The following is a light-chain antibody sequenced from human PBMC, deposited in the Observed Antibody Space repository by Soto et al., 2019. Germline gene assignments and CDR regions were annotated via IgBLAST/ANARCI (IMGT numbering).Light chain of an antibody. CDR1: QSISSY. CDR2: KAS. V-gene: IGKV1-5*03. J-gene: IGKJ1*01. Sequence: DIKMTKSPSSLSASVRDRVIITCRASQSISSYLNWYQQKPGKAPKLLIYKASTLKSGVPSRFSGSGSGTEFTLTISSLQPDDFATYYCQHYNSYSEAFGQGAKVAIK. CDR3: QHYNSYSEA.